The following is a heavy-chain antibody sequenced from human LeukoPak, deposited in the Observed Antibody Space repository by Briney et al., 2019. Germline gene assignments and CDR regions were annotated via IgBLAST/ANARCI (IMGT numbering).Heavy chain of an antibody. D-gene: IGHD2-2*01. CDR2: ISGSGGST. CDR1: GFTFSSYA. J-gene: IGHJ4*02. CDR3: AKDLNCSSTSCPTYYFEF. Sequence: PGGFLRLSCAASGFTFSSYAMSWVRQAPGKGLEWVSAISGSGGSTYYADSVKGRFTISRDNSKNMLYLQTNSLRAEDTAVYYCAKDLNCSSTSCPTYYFEFWGQGTLVTVSS. V-gene: IGHV3-23*01.